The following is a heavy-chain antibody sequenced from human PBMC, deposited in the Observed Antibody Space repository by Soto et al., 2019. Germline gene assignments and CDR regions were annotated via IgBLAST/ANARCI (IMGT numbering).Heavy chain of an antibody. Sequence: QVQLVESGGGVFQPGRSLRLSCAASGFTFSNYAVHWVRQAPGKGLEWVALISYDGSNTYYADSVKGRFTISRDNSENTLYLQMISLRAEDTAMYYCAKDRRVRDGMDVWGQGTTVIVSS. V-gene: IGHV3-30*18. CDR1: GFTFSNYA. D-gene: IGHD3-10*01. CDR2: ISYDGSNT. CDR3: AKDRRVRDGMDV. J-gene: IGHJ6*02.